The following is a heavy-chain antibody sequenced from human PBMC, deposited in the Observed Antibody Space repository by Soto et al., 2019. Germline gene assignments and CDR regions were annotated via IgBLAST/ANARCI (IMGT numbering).Heavy chain of an antibody. J-gene: IGHJ4*02. V-gene: IGHV3-48*01. CDR1: GFTVSSNY. D-gene: IGHD5-18*01. CDR3: ARDYSSYGPFDY. Sequence: GGSLRLSCAASGFTVSSNYMSWVRQAPGKGLEWVSYISTSSSAIYYADSVKGRFTISRDNAKDSLYLQMHSLRAEDTAVYYCARDYSSYGPFDYWGQGTLVTVSS. CDR2: ISTSSSAI.